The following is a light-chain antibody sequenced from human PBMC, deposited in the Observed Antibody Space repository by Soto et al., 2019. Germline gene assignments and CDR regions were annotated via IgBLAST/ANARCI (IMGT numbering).Light chain of an antibody. J-gene: IGKJ1*01. CDR1: QSVNSN. CDR3: QQYGSSQWT. CDR2: GAS. V-gene: IGKV3-20*01. Sequence: EIVMTQSPATLSVSPGEGATLSCRASQSVNSNLAWYQQKPGQAPRLLIYGASTRATGIPAGFSGSGSGTDFTLTISRLEPEDFAVYYCQQYGSSQWTFGQGTKVDIK.